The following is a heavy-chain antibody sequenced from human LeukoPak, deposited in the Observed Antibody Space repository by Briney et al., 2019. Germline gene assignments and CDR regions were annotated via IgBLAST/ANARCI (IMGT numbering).Heavy chain of an antibody. J-gene: IGHJ4*02. CDR2: INHSGST. CDR1: GGSFSGYY. CDR3: ARGRSRRYYFDY. V-gene: IGHV4-34*01. Sequence: PSETLSLTCAVYGGSFSGYYWSWIRQPPGKGLEWIGEINHSGSTNYNPSLKSRVTISADTSKNQFSLKLSSVTAADTAVYYCARGRSRRYYFDYWGQGTLVTVSS. D-gene: IGHD2-2*01.